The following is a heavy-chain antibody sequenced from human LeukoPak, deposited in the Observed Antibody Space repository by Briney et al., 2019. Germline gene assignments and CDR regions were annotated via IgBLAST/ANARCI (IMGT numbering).Heavy chain of an antibody. Sequence: GGSLRLSCAASGFTFSSYAMSWVRQAPGKGLEWVSAISGSGGSTYYADSVKGRFTISRDNSKNTLYLQMNSLRAEDTAVYYCAKRTSLMTTVVMVPLEGFDYWGQGTLVTVSS. CDR3: AKRTSLMTTVVMVPLEGFDY. CDR1: GFTFSSYA. D-gene: IGHD4-23*01. CDR2: ISGSGGST. J-gene: IGHJ4*02. V-gene: IGHV3-23*01.